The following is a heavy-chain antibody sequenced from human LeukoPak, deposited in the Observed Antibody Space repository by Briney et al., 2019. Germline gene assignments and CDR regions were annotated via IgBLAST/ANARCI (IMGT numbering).Heavy chain of an antibody. CDR1: GFTFSGYS. J-gene: IGHJ6*04. V-gene: IGHV3-21*01. D-gene: IGHD3-10*02. Sequence: GGSLRLSCAASGFTFSGYSMNWVRQAPGKGLEWVSSISRSSSYIYYADSVKGRFTISRDNAKNSLYLQMNSLRAEDTAVYYCAELGITMIGGVWGKGTTVTISS. CDR3: AELGITMIGGV. CDR2: ISRSSSYI.